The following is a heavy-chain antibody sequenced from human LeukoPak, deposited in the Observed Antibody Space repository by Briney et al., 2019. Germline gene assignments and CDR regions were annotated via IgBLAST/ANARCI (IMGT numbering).Heavy chain of an antibody. V-gene: IGHV7-4-1*02. CDR3: ARDQREVAVAGYFDY. Sequence: ASVKVSCKASGYTFTSYAMNWVRQAPGQGLEWMGWINTNTGNPTYAQGFTGRFVFSLDTSVSTAYLQISSLKAEDTAVYYCARDQREVAVAGYFDYWGQGTLVTVSS. CDR1: GYTFTSYA. D-gene: IGHD6-19*01. CDR2: INTNTGNP. J-gene: IGHJ4*02.